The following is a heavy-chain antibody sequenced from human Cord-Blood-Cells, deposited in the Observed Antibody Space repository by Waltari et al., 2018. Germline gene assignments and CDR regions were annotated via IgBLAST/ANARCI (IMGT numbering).Heavy chain of an antibody. CDR2: ISAYNGNT. CDR1: GYTFTRYG. D-gene: IGHD2-2*01. CDR3: ARARDIVVVPAALDY. Sequence: QVQLVQSGAEVKKPGASVKASCKASGYTFTRYGIRWVRQAHGQGLEWMGCISAYNGNTNYAQKLQGRVTMTTDTSTSTAYMELRSLRSDDTAVYYCARARDIVVVPAALDYWGQGTLVTVSS. J-gene: IGHJ4*02. V-gene: IGHV1-18*04.